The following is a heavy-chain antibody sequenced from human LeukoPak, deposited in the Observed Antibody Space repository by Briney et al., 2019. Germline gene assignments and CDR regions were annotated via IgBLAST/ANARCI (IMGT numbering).Heavy chain of an antibody. D-gene: IGHD1-14*01. CDR1: GDSFSSGVYY. CDR3: ARENVRTFDY. CDR2: INYSGNT. V-gene: IGHV4-31*03. Sequence: PSQTLSLTCTVSGDSFSSGVYYWSWFRQHPGKGLEWIGYINYSGNTYSNPSLKSRLAISLDTSRNQLSLELSSVTAADTAVYYCARENVRTFDYWGQGTLVTVSS. J-gene: IGHJ4*02.